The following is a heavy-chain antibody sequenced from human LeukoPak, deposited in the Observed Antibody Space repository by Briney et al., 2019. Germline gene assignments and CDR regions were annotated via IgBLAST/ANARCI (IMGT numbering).Heavy chain of an antibody. D-gene: IGHD3-10*01. J-gene: IGHJ4*02. CDR1: GFTFSSYA. CDR2: ISGSGGST. CDR3: AVMVRGVIINCFDY. V-gene: IGHV3-23*01. Sequence: GSLRLSCAASGFTFSSYAMSWVRQAPGKGLEWVSAISGSGGSTYYADSVKGRFTISRDNSKNTLYLQMNSLRAEDTAVYYCAVMVRGVIINCFDYWGQGTLVTVSS.